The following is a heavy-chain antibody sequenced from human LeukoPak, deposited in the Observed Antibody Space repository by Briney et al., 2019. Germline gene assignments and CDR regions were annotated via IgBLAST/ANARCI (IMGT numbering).Heavy chain of an antibody. D-gene: IGHD2-2*02. CDR1: GFPLSSSA. V-gene: IGHV1-58*01. Sequence: SVKVSCKASGFPLSSSAVQWVRQAGGQGIEWIGWIVVGSNNTNYAQKFQERVTITSGMSTSTAYMEMSSLRTDDTAVYYCAAPYTTTWFDTWGRGTLVTVS. CDR2: IVVGSNNT. CDR3: AAPYTTTWFDT. J-gene: IGHJ5*01.